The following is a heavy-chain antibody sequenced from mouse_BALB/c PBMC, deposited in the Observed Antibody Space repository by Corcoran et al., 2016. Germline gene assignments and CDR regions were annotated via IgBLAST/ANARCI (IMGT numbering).Heavy chain of an antibody. Sequence: QIQLVQSGPELKKPGETVKISCKASGYTFTNYGMNWVKQAPGKGLKWMGWINTYTGEPTYADDFKGRFAFSLETSASTASLQINNLKNEDTATYFCARSWEDDYFDYWGQGTTLTVSS. CDR2: INTYTGEP. J-gene: IGHJ2*01. D-gene: IGHD4-1*01. V-gene: IGHV9-3-1*01. CDR3: ARSWEDDYFDY. CDR1: GYTFTNYG.